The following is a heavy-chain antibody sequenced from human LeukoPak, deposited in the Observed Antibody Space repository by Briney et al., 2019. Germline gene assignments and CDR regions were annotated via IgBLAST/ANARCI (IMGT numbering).Heavy chain of an antibody. CDR1: GFTFSSYW. Sequence: GGSLRLSCAASGFTFSSYWMSWVRQAPGKGLEWVANIKQDGSEKYYVDSVKGRFTISRDNAKNSLYLQMNSLRAEDTAVYYCARDLYCSGGSCYSGRWFDPWGQGTLVVVSS. CDR3: ARDLYCSGGSCYSGRWFDP. V-gene: IGHV3-7*05. D-gene: IGHD2-15*01. CDR2: IKQDGSEK. J-gene: IGHJ5*02.